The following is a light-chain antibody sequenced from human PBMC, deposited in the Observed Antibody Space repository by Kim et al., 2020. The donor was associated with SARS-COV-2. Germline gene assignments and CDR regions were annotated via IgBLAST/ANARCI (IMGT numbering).Light chain of an antibody. CDR1: DIGSKS. CDR3: QVWDSDTHVL. V-gene: IGLV3-21*01. J-gene: IGLJ2*01. CDR2: YDS. Sequence: VAPGRTARTTCGGNDIGSKSVHWYQQKPGQAPVLVISYDSDRPSGIPDRFSGSNSGNTATLTITRVEAGDEADYHCQVWDSDTHVLFGGGTQLTVL.